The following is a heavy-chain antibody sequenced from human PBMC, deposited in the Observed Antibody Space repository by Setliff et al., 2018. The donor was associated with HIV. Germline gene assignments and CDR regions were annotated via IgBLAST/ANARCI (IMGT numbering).Heavy chain of an antibody. CDR3: AREGYYDRADAFDI. CDR1: GGSISNNSYY. Sequence: SETLSLTCTVSGGSISNNSYYWSWIRQPPGKGLEWIGYIYYSGSTNYNPSLKSRVTISVDTSKNQFSLKLSSVTAADTAVYYCAREGYYDRADAFDIWGQGTMVTVSS. J-gene: IGHJ3*02. D-gene: IGHD3-22*01. V-gene: IGHV4-61*01. CDR2: IYYSGST.